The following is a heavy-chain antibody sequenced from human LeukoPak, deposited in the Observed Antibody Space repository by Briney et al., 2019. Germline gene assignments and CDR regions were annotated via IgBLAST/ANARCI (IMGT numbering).Heavy chain of an antibody. CDR2: INHSGST. CDR3: ARTSGWYKNFDY. D-gene: IGHD6-19*01. Sequence: KPSETLSLACAVYGGSFSGYYWSWIRQPPGKGLEWIGEINHSGSTNYNPSLKSRVTISVDTSKNQFSLKLSSVTAADTAVYYCARTSGWYKNFDYWGQGTPVTVSS. CDR1: GGSFSGYY. J-gene: IGHJ4*02. V-gene: IGHV4-34*01.